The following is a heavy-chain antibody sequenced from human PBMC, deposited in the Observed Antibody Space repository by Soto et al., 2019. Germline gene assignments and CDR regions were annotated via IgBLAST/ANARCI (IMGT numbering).Heavy chain of an antibody. CDR1: GFTFDDYA. CDR2: ISWNSGSI. CDR3: AKARHKRTPHLRDAFDI. Sequence: EVQLVESGGGLVQPGRSLRLSCAASGFTFDDYAMHWVRHAPGKGLEWVSGISWNSGSIGYADSVKGRFTISRDNAQNSLYLQMNSLRAEDTALYYCAKARHKRTPHLRDAFDIWGQGTMVTVSS. V-gene: IGHV3-9*01. J-gene: IGHJ3*02.